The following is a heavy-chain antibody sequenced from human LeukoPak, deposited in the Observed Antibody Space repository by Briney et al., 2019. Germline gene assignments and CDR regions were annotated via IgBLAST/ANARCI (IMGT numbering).Heavy chain of an antibody. J-gene: IGHJ4*02. V-gene: IGHV4-34*01. Sequence: SETLSLTCAVYGGSFSGYYWSWIRQPPGKGLEWIGEINHSGTTNYNPSLKSRVTISEDTSKNQFSLKLSSVTAADTVFYYCARHEGYCGSASCSDYWGQGTLVTVSS. D-gene: IGHD2-2*01. CDR2: INHSGTT. CDR1: GGSFSGYY. CDR3: ARHEGYCGSASCSDY.